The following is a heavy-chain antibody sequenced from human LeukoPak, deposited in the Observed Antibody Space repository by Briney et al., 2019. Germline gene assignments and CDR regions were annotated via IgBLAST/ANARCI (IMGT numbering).Heavy chain of an antibody. V-gene: IGHV7-4-1*02. Sequence: VASVKVSCKASGYTFNRYAMNWVRQAPGQGLEWMGWINTNTGNPTYAQGFTGRFVFSLDTSVSTTYLQISSLKAEDTAVYYCARENYDSSGYHYYFDSWGQGTLVTVSS. D-gene: IGHD3-22*01. J-gene: IGHJ4*02. CDR2: INTNTGNP. CDR3: ARENYDSSGYHYYFDS. CDR1: GYTFNRYA.